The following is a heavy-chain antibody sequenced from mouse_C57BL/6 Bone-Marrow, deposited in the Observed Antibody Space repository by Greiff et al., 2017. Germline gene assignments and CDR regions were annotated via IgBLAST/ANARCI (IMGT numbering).Heavy chain of an antibody. CDR3: TRDPLYGSSFHWYFDV. CDR2: ISSGGDYI. D-gene: IGHD1-1*01. Sequence: EVKLVESGEGLVKPGGSLKLSCAASGFTFSSYAMSWVRQTPEKRLEWVAYISSGGDYIYYADTVKGRFTISRDNARNTLYLQMSSLKSEDTAMYYCTRDPLYGSSFHWYFDVWGTGTTVTVAS. V-gene: IGHV5-9-1*02. CDR1: GFTFSSYA. J-gene: IGHJ1*03.